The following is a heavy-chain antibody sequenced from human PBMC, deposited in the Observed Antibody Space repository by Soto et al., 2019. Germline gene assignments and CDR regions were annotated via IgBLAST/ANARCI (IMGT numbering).Heavy chain of an antibody. D-gene: IGHD5-12*01. J-gene: IGHJ4*02. CDR1: GYPFTHYG. CDR2: ISPFNGNT. V-gene: IGHV1-18*01. Sequence: GASVKVSCKSSGYPFTHYGITWVRQAPGQGLEWMGWISPFNGNTNYGQTLQGRVTLTTDTSTSTIYMELRSLRSDDTAVYYCARDSPIGSTFSGYDAIDSWGQGTLVTVSS. CDR3: ARDSPIGSTFSGYDAIDS.